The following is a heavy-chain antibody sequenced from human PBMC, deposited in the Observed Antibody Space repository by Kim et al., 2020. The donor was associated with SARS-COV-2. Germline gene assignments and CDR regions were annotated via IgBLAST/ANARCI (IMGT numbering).Heavy chain of an antibody. CDR3: ARGGNYYGSGSYYHDY. J-gene: IGHJ4*02. V-gene: IGHV3-33*01. CDR1: GFTFSSYG. D-gene: IGHD3-10*01. CDR2: IWYDGSNK. Sequence: GWSLRLSCAASGFTFSSYGMHWVRQAPGKGLEWVAVIWYDGSNKYYADSVKGRFTISRDNSKNTLYLQMNSLRAEDTAVYYCARGGNYYGSGSYYHDYWGQGTLVTVSS.